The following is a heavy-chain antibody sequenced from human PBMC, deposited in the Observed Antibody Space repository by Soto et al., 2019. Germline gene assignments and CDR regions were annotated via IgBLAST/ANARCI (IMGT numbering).Heavy chain of an antibody. CDR2: INPSAGST. V-gene: IGHV1-46*01. J-gene: IGHJ6*02. CDR3: ARDQGNHYHYGMDV. Sequence: ASVKVSCKASGYTFTSLYMHWVLQAPGQGLEWMGIINPSAGSTSYAQKFQGRVTMTRDTSTSTVCMELSSLRSEDTAVYYCARDQGNHYHYGMDVWGQGTTVTVSS. D-gene: IGHD6-13*01. CDR1: GYTFTSLY.